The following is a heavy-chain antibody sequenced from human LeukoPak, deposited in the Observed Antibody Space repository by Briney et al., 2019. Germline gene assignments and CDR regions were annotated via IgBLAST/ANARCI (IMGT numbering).Heavy chain of an antibody. D-gene: IGHD6-19*01. V-gene: IGHV3-53*01. Sequence: GGSLRLSCAASGFTVNNKYMSWVRQAPGKGLEWVSVIYSDGVTFYSDSVKGRFTISRDFSKNTLYLQMNSLRADDTAVYYCARDSSGPAFWGQGTLVTVSS. CDR3: ARDSSGPAF. CDR1: GFTVNNKY. CDR2: IYSDGVT. J-gene: IGHJ4*02.